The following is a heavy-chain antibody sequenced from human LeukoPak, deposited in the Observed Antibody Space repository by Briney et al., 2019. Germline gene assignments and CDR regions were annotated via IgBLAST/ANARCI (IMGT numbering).Heavy chain of an antibody. D-gene: IGHD6-6*01. CDR2: IYYSGST. J-gene: IGHJ3*02. CDR3: ARPSTRIAARPTAFDI. V-gene: IGHV4-39*01. Sequence: SETLSLTCIVSGDSVSSNDYYWGWIRQPPGKGLEWIGSIYYSGSTYYNPSLKSRVTISVDTSKNQFSLKLSSVTAADTAVYYCARPSTRIAARPTAFDIWGQGTMVTVSS. CDR1: GDSVSSNDYY.